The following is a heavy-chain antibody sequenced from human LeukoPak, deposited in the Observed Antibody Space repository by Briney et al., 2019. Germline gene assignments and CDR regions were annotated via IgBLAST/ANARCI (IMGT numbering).Heavy chain of an antibody. CDR3: ARDRFGLMVRGVIPLY. D-gene: IGHD3-10*01. CDR1: GFTFSSYG. CDR2: ISYDGSNK. Sequence: GGSLRLSCAASGFTFSSYGMHWVRQAPGKGLEWVAVISYDGSNKYYADSVKGRFTISRDNSKNTLYLQMNSLRAEDTAVYYCARDRFGLMVRGVIPLYWGQGTLVTVSS. V-gene: IGHV3-30*03. J-gene: IGHJ4*02.